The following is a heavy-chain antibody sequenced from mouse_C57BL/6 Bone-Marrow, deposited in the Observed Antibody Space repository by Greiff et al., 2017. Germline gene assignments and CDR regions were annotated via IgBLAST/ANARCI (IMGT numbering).Heavy chain of an antibody. J-gene: IGHJ1*03. V-gene: IGHV1-26*01. CDR1: GYTFTDYY. Sequence: EVKLQQSGPELVKPGASVKISCKASGYTFTDYYMNWVKQSHGKSLEWIGDINPNNGGTSYNQKFKGKATLTVDKSSSTAYMELRSLTSEDSAVYYCARHYYGSSPWYFDVWGTGTTVTVSS. D-gene: IGHD1-1*01. CDR3: ARHYYGSSPWYFDV. CDR2: INPNNGGT.